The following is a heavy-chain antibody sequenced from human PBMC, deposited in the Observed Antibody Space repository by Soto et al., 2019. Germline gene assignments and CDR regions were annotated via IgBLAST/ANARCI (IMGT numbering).Heavy chain of an antibody. J-gene: IGHJ4*02. CDR1: GFTFSSYG. CDR2: ISYDGSNK. V-gene: IGHV3-30*18. CDR3: AKDYQ. Sequence: QVQLVESGGGVVQPGRSLRLSCAASGFTFSSYGMHWVRQAPGKGLEWVAVISYDGSNKYYADSVKGRFTISRDNSKNTLYLQMNSLRAEDTAVYYCAKDYQWGQGTLVTVSS.